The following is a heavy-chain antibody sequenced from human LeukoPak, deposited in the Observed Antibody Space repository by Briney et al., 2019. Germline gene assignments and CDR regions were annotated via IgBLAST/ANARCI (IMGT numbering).Heavy chain of an antibody. CDR3: ARGIRFLEWLLSENYYFDY. D-gene: IGHD3-3*01. CDR2: ISAYYGNT. Sequence: ASVKVSCKASGYTFTSYGISWVRQAPGQGLEWMGWISAYYGNTNYAQKLQGRVTMTTDTSTSTAYMELRSLRSDDTAVYYCARGIRFLEWLLSENYYFDYWGQGTLVTVSS. CDR1: GYTFTSYG. J-gene: IGHJ4*02. V-gene: IGHV1-18*01.